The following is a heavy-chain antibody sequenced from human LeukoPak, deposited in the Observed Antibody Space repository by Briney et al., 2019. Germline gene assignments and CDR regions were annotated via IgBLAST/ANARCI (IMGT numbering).Heavy chain of an antibody. V-gene: IGHV4-59*01. D-gene: IGHD6-19*01. J-gene: IGHJ3*02. CDR3: ARDLRTQWLGDAFDI. CDR1: GGSISSYY. CDR2: IYYSGST. Sequence: PSETLSLTCTVSGGSISSYYWSWIRQPPGKGLEWIGYIYYSGSTNYYPSLKSRVTISVDTSKNQFSLKLSSVTAADTAVYYCARDLRTQWLGDAFDIWGQGTMVTVSS.